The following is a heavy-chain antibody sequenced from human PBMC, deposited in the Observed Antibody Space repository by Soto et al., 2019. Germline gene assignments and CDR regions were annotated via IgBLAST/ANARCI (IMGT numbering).Heavy chain of an antibody. D-gene: IGHD3-22*01. CDR1: GFTFSSYA. CDR2: ISGSGGST. Sequence: PGGSLRLSCAASGFTFSSYAMSWVRQAPGKGLEWVSAISGSGGSTYYADSVKGRFTISRDNSKNTLYLQMNSLRAEDTAVYYCAKDLAMIVVVHYYYYGMDVWGQGTTVTVSS. V-gene: IGHV3-23*01. J-gene: IGHJ6*02. CDR3: AKDLAMIVVVHYYYYGMDV.